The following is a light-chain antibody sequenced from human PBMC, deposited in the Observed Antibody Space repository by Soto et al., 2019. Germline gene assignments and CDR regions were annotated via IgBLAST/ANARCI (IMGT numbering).Light chain of an antibody. V-gene: IGKV1-6*01. J-gene: IGKJ1*01. Sequence: AIQLNQAPSSLYASVGDRVTITCRASQAIRTALGWYQQKPGKVPKLLIYAASILQSGVPSRFSGSGSGTDFTLTISSLQPEDFATYYCLLDFRYFWAFGQGTKVESK. CDR3: LLDFRYFWA. CDR2: AAS. CDR1: QAIRTA.